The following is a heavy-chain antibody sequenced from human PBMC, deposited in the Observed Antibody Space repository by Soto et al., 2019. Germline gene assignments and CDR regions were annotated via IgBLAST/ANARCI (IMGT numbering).Heavy chain of an antibody. Sequence: SETLSLTCAVSGYSISSSNWWGLIRQPPGNGLDWVGYIYFSGAPDYNPSLESRVTMSVDTSKNQFSLKLTSVTAVDSAVYYWARREIQGPIDYWGQGTLVTVSS. D-gene: IGHD1-26*01. CDR2: IYFSGAP. CDR1: GYSISSSNW. CDR3: ARREIQGPIDY. J-gene: IGHJ4*02. V-gene: IGHV4-28*01.